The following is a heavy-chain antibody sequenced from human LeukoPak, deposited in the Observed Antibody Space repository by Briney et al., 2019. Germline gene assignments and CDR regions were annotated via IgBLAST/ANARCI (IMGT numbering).Heavy chain of an antibody. CDR1: GGSFSGYY. Sequence: SETPSLTCAVYGGSFSGYYWSWIRQPPGKGLEWIGEINHSGSTHYNPSLKSRVTISVDTSKNQFSLKLSSVTAADTAVYYCARGRAVVPAASRGYFDYWGQGTLVTVSS. V-gene: IGHV4-34*01. D-gene: IGHD2-2*01. J-gene: IGHJ4*02. CDR2: INHSGST. CDR3: ARGRAVVPAASRGYFDY.